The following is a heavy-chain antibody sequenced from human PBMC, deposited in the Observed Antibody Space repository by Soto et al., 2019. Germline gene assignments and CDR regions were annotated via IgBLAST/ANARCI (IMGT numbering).Heavy chain of an antibody. J-gene: IGHJ4*02. V-gene: IGHV1-18*04. D-gene: IGHD1-26*01. CDR1: GYTFSSYG. CDR2: ISAGKGDT. CDR3: ARDGFTVISSGSFDY. Sequence: VQLVQSGAEVRKPGASVKVSCKASGYTFSSYGISWVRQAPGKGREWMGWISAGKGDTNYAQKSQGRVSMTTETSMSRAYMELRSLTSDDTAVYYCARDGFTVISSGSFDYWGQGTLVTVSS.